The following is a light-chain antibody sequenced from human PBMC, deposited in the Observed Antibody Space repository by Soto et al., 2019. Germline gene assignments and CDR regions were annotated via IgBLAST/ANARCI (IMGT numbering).Light chain of an antibody. CDR3: QPYKEWPVFT. V-gene: IGKV3-15*01. CDR2: AAS. J-gene: IGKJ5*01. Sequence: EIVLTQSPATLSVSPGERATLSCRASQSVRSNLAWYQQKPGQAPRLVIYAASTRAPGLPDRFSGRVSGTEFTRTISLLWSEEFGVYYSQPYKEWPVFTFGLGTRLEIK. CDR1: QSVRSN.